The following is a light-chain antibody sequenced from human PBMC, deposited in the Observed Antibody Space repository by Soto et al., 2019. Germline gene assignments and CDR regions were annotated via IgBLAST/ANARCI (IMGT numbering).Light chain of an antibody. CDR1: QSVSSSY. Sequence: EIVLTQSPGTLSLSPGERATLSCRASQSVSSSYLAWYQQKPGQAPRLLIYDASSRATGIPDRFSGSGSGTAFTLTISRLEPEDFAVYFCQQYGSSPYTFGQRTKLEIK. CDR3: QQYGSSPYT. J-gene: IGKJ2*01. V-gene: IGKV3-20*01. CDR2: DAS.